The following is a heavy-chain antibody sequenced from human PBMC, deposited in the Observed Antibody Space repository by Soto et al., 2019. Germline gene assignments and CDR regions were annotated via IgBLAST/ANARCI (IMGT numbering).Heavy chain of an antibody. CDR1: GYTFTGYY. CDR2: INPNSGGT. CDR3: ARGPTIFGVVTIAEEGSDY. J-gene: IGHJ4*02. Sequence: QVQLVQSGAEVKKPGASVKVSCKASGYTFTGYYMHWVRQAPGQGLEWMGWINPNSGGTNYAQKFQGWVTMTRETSISTAYMELSRLRSDDTAVYYCARGPTIFGVVTIAEEGSDYWGQGTLVTVSS. V-gene: IGHV1-2*04. D-gene: IGHD3-3*01.